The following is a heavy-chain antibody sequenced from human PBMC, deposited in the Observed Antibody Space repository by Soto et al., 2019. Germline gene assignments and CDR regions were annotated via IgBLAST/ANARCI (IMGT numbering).Heavy chain of an antibody. CDR2: IISIPGPA. Sequence: ASVKVSCKASGASFNSFAISWVRQAPGQGLEWMGGIISIPGPATYALKFQGRVTITADESTTAAYMELSNLRSEDTAVYYCARDGAGYCTPTTCYTPFDYWGQGTLVTVSS. V-gene: IGHV1-69*13. CDR3: ARDGAGYCTPTTCYTPFDY. CDR1: GASFNSFA. J-gene: IGHJ4*02. D-gene: IGHD2-8*01.